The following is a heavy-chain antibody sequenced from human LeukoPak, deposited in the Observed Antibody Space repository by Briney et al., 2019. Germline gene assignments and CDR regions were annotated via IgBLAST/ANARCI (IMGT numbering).Heavy chain of an antibody. Sequence: GGSLRLSCAASGFTFSNHGMNWVRQAPGKGLEWLSGVSPPGGGTYYADSVKGRFTISRDDSKNRLYLQMNTLRVEDTALYYCARDLAWGAFDYWGQGTLVTVSS. V-gene: IGHV3-23*01. J-gene: IGHJ4*02. CDR1: GFTFSNHG. CDR3: ARDLAWGAFDY. CDR2: VSPPGGGT. D-gene: IGHD7-27*01.